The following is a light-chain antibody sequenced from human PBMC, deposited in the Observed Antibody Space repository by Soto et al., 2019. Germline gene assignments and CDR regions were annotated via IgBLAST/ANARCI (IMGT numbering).Light chain of an antibody. CDR3: QSYDSSLSGSV. CDR1: SSNIGAGYD. J-gene: IGLJ2*01. CDR2: GNS. Sequence: QAVVTQPPSVSGAPGQRVTISCTGSSSNIGAGYDVHWYQQLPGTAPKLLIYGNSNRASGVPDRFSGSKSGTSASLAITGLQAEDEADYYCQSYDSSLSGSVFGGGTKVTVL. V-gene: IGLV1-40*01.